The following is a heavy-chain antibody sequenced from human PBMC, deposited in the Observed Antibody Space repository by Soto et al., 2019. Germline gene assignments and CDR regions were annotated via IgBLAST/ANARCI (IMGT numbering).Heavy chain of an antibody. J-gene: IGHJ4*02. D-gene: IGHD6-19*01. CDR2: IIPIFGTA. Sequence: QVQLVQSGAEVKKPGSSVKVSCKASGGTFGSYAISWVRQAPGRGLEWMGGIIPIFGTANYAQKFQGRVTITADESTSTAYIELSSLRSEDTAVYYCARDPEAVAGTADDSWGQGTLVTVSS. CDR1: GGTFGSYA. V-gene: IGHV1-69*01. CDR3: ARDPEAVAGTADDS.